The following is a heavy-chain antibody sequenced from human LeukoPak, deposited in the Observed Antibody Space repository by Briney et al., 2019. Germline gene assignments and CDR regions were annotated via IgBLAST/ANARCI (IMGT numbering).Heavy chain of an antibody. Sequence: ASVKVSCKAAGYTFTGYYMHWVRQAPGQGLEWMGWINPNSGGTNYAQKFQGRVTMTRDTSISTAYLQWSSLKASDTAMYYCARPRIAAAGTGDYYMDVGGKGTTVTVSS. J-gene: IGHJ6*03. V-gene: IGHV1-2*02. CDR2: INPNSGGT. D-gene: IGHD6-13*01. CDR3: ARPRIAAAGTGDYYMDV. CDR1: GYTFTGYY.